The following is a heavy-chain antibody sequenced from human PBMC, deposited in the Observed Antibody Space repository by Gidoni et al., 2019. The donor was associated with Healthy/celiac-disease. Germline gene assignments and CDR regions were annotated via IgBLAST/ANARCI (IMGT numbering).Heavy chain of an antibody. CDR3: ARMFTIFGVVIPSGYYGMDV. J-gene: IGHJ6*02. D-gene: IGHD3-3*01. V-gene: IGHV1-69*02. CDR2: IHHILGIA. Sequence: QVQLVQSGAEVKKPGSSVKVSCKASGGTFSSYTISWVPQAPGPGLEWMGRIHHILGIANDAQKFQGRVTITADKSTSTAYMELSSLRSEDTAVYYCARMFTIFGVVIPSGYYGMDVWGQGTTVTVSS. CDR1: GGTFSSYT.